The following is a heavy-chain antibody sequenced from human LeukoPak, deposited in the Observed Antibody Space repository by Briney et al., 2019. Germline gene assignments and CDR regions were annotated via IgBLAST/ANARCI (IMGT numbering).Heavy chain of an antibody. Sequence: PGGSLRLSCAASGFTFSSYWMSWVRQAPGKGLEWVANIKQDGSEKYYVDSVKGRFTISRDNSKNTLYLQMNSLRAEDTAVYYCAKDPTVTTLWFDPWGQGTLVTVSS. CDR2: IKQDGSEK. D-gene: IGHD4-17*01. V-gene: IGHV3-7*03. CDR3: AKDPTVTTLWFDP. CDR1: GFTFSSYW. J-gene: IGHJ5*02.